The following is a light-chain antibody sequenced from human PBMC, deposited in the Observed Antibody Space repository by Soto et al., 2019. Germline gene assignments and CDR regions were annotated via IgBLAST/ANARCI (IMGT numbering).Light chain of an antibody. CDR1: QSVGSS. V-gene: IGKV3-11*01. J-gene: IGKJ4*01. CDR2: DAF. Sequence: EIVLTQSPAILSLSPGERATLSCRASQSVGSSLVWYQQKPGQAPRLLMFDAFTRATGIPARFIGSGSGTDFTLSIIGLDPEDFAVYYCQQRSNWPLTFGGGTEVEI. CDR3: QQRSNWPLT.